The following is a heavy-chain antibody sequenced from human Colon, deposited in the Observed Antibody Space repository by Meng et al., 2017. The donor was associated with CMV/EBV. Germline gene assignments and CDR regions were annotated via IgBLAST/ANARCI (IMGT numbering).Heavy chain of an antibody. CDR2: IRSKANSYAT. Sequence: GESLKISCAASGFTFSGSAMHWVRQASGKGLEWVGRIRSKANSYATAYAASVKGRFTISRDDSKNTVYLQMNSLKTEDTAVYYCTSIAARTGWGQGTLVTVSS. D-gene: IGHD6-6*01. J-gene: IGHJ4*02. CDR1: GFTFSGSA. CDR3: TSIAARTG. V-gene: IGHV3-73*01.